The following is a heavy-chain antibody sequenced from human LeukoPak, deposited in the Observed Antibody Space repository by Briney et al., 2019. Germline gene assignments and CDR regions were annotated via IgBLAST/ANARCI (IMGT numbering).Heavy chain of an antibody. D-gene: IGHD1-26*01. CDR2: IYYSGST. CDR1: GGSISSSSYY. J-gene: IGHJ5*02. CDR3: ARVDGARFDP. V-gene: IGHV4-39*07. Sequence: SETLSLTCTVSGGSISSSSYYWGWIRQPPGKGLEWIGSIYYSGSTYYNPSLKSRVTISVGTSKNQFSLKLSSVTAADTAVYYCARVDGARFDPWGQGTLVTVSS.